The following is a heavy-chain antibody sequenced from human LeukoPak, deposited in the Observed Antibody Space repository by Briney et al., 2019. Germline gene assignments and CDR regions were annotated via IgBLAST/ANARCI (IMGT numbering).Heavy chain of an antibody. J-gene: IGHJ5*02. D-gene: IGHD2-2*01. CDR2: INHSGSS. CDR3: ARGTDIVVVPAAPRGGWFDP. CDR1: GGSFSGYY. Sequence: SETLSLTCAVYGGSFSGYYWSWIRQPPGKGLEWIGEINHSGSSNYNPSLKSRITISVDTSKDQFSLKRSSVTAADTAVYYCARGTDIVVVPAAPRGGWFDPWGQGTLVTVSS. V-gene: IGHV4-34*01.